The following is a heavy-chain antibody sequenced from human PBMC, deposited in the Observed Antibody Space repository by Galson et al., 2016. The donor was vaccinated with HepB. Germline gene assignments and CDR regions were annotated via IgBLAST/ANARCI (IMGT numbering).Heavy chain of an antibody. CDR3: PRDSGYGGEHGENYLDY. J-gene: IGHJ4*02. CDR2: IRPKTFGETT. CDR1: GFTVGDYA. D-gene: IGHD4-23*01. Sequence: SLRLSCAISGFTVGDYAMSWVRQAPGKGLEWVGFIRPKTFGETTEFAASVKVRFTISRDESKTIAYLQMNGLKTDDTAVYYCPRDSGYGGEHGENYLDYWGQGTLVTVSS. V-gene: IGHV3-49*04.